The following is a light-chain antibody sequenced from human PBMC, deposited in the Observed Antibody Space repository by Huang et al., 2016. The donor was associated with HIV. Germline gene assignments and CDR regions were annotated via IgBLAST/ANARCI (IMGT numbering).Light chain of an antibody. CDR2: GAS. J-gene: IGKJ2*01. V-gene: IGKV3-15*01. CDR3: QQYNNWPPYT. CDR1: QSVSSN. Sequence: EIVMTQSPATLSVSPGERATLSCRASQSVSSNLAWYPQKPGQAHRLLIYGASTRATGSPARFSGSGSGTECTLTISSLQSEDFAVYYCQQYNNWPPYTFGQGTKLEIK.